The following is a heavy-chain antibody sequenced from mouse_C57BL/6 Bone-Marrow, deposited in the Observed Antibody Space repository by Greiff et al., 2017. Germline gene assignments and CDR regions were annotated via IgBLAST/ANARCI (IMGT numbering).Heavy chain of an antibody. V-gene: IGHV1-15*01. J-gene: IGHJ3*01. CDR3: TSYDYDVSWFAY. Sequence: VQLQQSGAELVRPGASVTLSCKASGYTFTDYEMHWVKQTPVHGLEWIGAIDPETGGTAYNQKFKGKAILTADKSSSTAYMALRSLTSEDSAVYYCTSYDYDVSWFAYWGQGTLVTVSA. CDR1: GYTFTDYE. D-gene: IGHD2-4*01. CDR2: IDPETGGT.